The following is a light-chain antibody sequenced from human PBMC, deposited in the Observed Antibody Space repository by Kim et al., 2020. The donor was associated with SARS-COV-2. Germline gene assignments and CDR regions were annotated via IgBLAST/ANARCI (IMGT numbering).Light chain of an antibody. CDR2: GAS. CDR3: QQYSTWPYS. V-gene: IGKV3-15*01. Sequence: SVSPGERATLSCRPSQSVSSNLAWYQQQPGQAPRLLIYGASTRVTGIPARFTGSGSGTEFTLTISSLQSEDFAVYYCQQYSTWPYSFGQGTKLEI. CDR1: QSVSSN. J-gene: IGKJ2*03.